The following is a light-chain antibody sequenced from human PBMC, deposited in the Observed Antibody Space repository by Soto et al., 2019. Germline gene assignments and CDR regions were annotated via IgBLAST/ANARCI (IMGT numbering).Light chain of an antibody. V-gene: IGKV3-20*01. CDR2: GAS. CDR1: QSVSSSY. Sequence: EIVLTQSPGTLSLSPGERATLSCRASQSVSSSYLAWYQQKPGQAPRLLIYGASSRATGIPDRFSGSGSGTDFTLTISRREPDDFAVYYCQQYGSSPTITFGQGTRLEIK. J-gene: IGKJ5*01. CDR3: QQYGSSPTIT.